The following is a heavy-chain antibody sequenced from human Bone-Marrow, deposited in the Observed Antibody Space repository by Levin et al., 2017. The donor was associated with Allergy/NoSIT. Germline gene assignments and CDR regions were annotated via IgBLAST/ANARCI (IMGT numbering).Heavy chain of an antibody. CDR1: GFTFSTYNSHP. D-gene: IGHD6-19*01. CDR2: ISSDGISK. J-gene: IGHJ4*02. V-gene: IGHV3-30-3*01. Sequence: GESLKISCAASGFTFSTYNSHPMHWVRQAPGKGLEWVAVISSDGISKYYSDSVKGRFTISRDNSKHTLYLQMNSLRAEDTAVYYCARGGADSSGWYRALSYYCDYWGQGALVTVSS. CDR3: ARGGADSSGWYRALSYYCDY.